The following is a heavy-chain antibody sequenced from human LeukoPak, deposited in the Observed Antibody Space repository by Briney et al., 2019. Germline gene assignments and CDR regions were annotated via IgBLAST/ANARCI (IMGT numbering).Heavy chain of an antibody. CDR2: IYYSGST. CDR1: GGSISSYY. D-gene: IGHD6-13*01. J-gene: IGHJ4*02. CDR3: ARRAAAVPRVFDY. V-gene: IGHV4-59*01. Sequence: PAETLSLTCTVSGGSISSYYWSWIRQPPGKGLEWIGYIYYSGSTNYNPSLKSRVTISVDTSKNQFSLKLSSVTAADTAVYFCARRAAAVPRVFDYWGQGTMVTVSS.